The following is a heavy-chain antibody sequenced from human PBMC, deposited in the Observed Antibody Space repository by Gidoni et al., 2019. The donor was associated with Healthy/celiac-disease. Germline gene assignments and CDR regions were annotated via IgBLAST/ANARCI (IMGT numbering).Heavy chain of an antibody. D-gene: IGHD2-2*01. Sequence: GKGLEWIGEINHSGSTNYNPSLKSRVTISVDTSKNQFALKLSSVTAADTAVYYCARVWSPYIVVVPAAIPETRDYYYYGMNVWGQGSTVTVSS. CDR3: ARVWSPYIVVVPAAIPETRDYYYYGMNV. J-gene: IGHJ6*01. V-gene: IGHV4-34*01. CDR2: INHSGST.